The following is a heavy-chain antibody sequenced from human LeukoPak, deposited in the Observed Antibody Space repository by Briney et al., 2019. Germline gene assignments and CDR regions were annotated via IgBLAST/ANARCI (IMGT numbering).Heavy chain of an antibody. J-gene: IGHJ6*02. D-gene: IGHD5-12*01. V-gene: IGHV3-30-3*01. Sequence: GGSLRLSCAASGFTFSSYAMHWVRQAPGKGLEWVAVISYDGSNKYYADSVKGRFTISRDNSKNTLYLQMNSLRAEDTAVYYCAKDRVGYSGYEDYYYYGMDVWGQGTTVTVSS. CDR2: ISYDGSNK. CDR1: GFTFSSYA. CDR3: AKDRVGYSGYEDYYYYGMDV.